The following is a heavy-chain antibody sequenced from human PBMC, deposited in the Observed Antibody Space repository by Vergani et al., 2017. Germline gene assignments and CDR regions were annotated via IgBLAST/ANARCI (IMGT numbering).Heavy chain of an antibody. CDR3: AREIVATMGHNWFDP. D-gene: IGHD5-12*01. J-gene: IGHJ5*02. Sequence: QVQLQQLGAGLLKPSETLSLTCAVYGGSFSGYYWSWIRQPPGKGLEWIGKINHSGSTNYNPALQSTVTISVDTSKNLFSLKLSSVTAADTAVYYCAREIVATMGHNWFDPWGQGTLVTVSS. V-gene: IGHV4-34*01. CDR1: GGSFSGYY. CDR2: INHSGST.